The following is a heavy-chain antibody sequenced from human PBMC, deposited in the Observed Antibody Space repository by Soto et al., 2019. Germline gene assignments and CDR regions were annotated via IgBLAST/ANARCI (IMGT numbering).Heavy chain of an antibody. CDR1: GFTFSSYD. J-gene: IGHJ6*02. CDR3: ARLSGSPPSHGMDV. V-gene: IGHV3-13*01. CDR2: IGTAGDT. Sequence: EVQLVESGGGLVQPGGSLRLSCAASGFTFSSYDMHWVRQATGKGLEWVSAIGTAGDTYYPGSVKCRFTISRENAKNSLYLQMNSLRAGDTAVYYCARLSGSPPSHGMDVWGQGTTVTVSS. D-gene: IGHD1-26*01.